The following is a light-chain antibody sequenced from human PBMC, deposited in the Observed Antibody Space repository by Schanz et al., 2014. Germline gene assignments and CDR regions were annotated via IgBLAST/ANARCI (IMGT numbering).Light chain of an antibody. J-gene: IGLJ3*02. V-gene: IGLV2-14*03. CDR1: SSDVGGYNY. Sequence: QSALTQPASVSGSPGQSITISCTGTSSDVGGYNYVSWYQHHPGKAPKLMIYDVSNRPSGVSDRFSGSKSGNTASLTISGLQAEDEADYYCVAWDDSLFARVFGGGTKLTVL. CDR3: VAWDDSLFARV. CDR2: DVS.